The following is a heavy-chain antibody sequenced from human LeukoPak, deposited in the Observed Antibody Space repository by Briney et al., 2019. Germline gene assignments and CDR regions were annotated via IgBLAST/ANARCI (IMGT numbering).Heavy chain of an antibody. CDR3: ARRARQIPSRSGWYIKSGYYFDY. V-gene: IGHV4-39*07. J-gene: IGHJ4*02. CDR2: VYRSGSA. CDR1: GDSVTSDNFY. Sequence: PSETLSLTCNVSGDSVTSDNFYWAWIRQPPGKGPEWIGTVYRSGSAYHNPSLKSRVTISVDTSKNQFSLKLSSVTAADTAVYYCARRARQIPSRSGWYIKSGYYFDYWGQGTLVTVSS. D-gene: IGHD6-19*01.